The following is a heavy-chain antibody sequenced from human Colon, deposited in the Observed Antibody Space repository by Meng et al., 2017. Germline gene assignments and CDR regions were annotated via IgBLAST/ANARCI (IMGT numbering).Heavy chain of an antibody. Sequence: GESPKISRASSGFTFSSYWMSWVRQALGKGLEWVANIKQDGSEKYYVDFVKGRFTISRDNAKNSLYLQMNSLRAEDTAVYYCARGGGLLWFGEPNNWFDPWGQGTLVTVSS. CDR3: ARGGGLLWFGEPNNWFDP. J-gene: IGHJ5*02. V-gene: IGHV3-7*01. CDR1: GFTFSSYW. CDR2: IKQDGSEK. D-gene: IGHD3-10*01.